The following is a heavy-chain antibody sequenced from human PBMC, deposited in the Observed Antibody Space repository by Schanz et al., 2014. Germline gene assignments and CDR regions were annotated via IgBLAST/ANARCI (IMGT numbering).Heavy chain of an antibody. V-gene: IGHV3-23*04. CDR3: AKDAPYPFDL. CDR2: ITGASDHI. CDR1: GFTFSDYS. J-gene: IGHJ2*01. Sequence: EVQLVESGGGLVQPGGSLRLSCTASGFTFSDYSMNWVRQAPGKGPEWVSGITGASDHIDYAESVKGRFTISRDNSKNTLYLQMNSLRAEDTAIYYCAKDAPYPFDLWGRGTLITVSS.